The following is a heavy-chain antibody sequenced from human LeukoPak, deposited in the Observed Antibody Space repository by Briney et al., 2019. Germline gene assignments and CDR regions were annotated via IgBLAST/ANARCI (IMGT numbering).Heavy chain of an antibody. CDR2: IYYSGST. CDR3: ARGTVPLDCSSTSCYKGGFDY. V-gene: IGHV4-31*03. Sequence: PSETLSLTCTVSGGSISSGGYYWSWIRQHPGKGLEWIGYIYYSGSTYYNPSLKSRVTISVDTSKNQFSLKLSSVTAADTVVYYCARGTVPLDCSSTSCYKGGFDYWGQGTLVTVSS. J-gene: IGHJ4*02. D-gene: IGHD2-2*02. CDR1: GGSISSGGYY.